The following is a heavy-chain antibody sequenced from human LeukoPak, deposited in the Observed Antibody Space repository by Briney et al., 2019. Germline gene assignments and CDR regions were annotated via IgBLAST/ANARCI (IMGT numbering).Heavy chain of an antibody. J-gene: IGHJ4*02. CDR2: ISWEGETA. V-gene: IGHV3-43*01. Sequence: GGSLRLSCVGSGFTFEDYTMHWVRQTPKRGLEWVSLISWEGETAYYAESVKGRFTISRDNSKNSLYLQMNSLRAEDTALYYCAKDLKLDKYYFDSWGQGTLVTVSS. D-gene: IGHD3-10*01. CDR3: AKDLKLDKYYFDS. CDR1: GFTFEDYT.